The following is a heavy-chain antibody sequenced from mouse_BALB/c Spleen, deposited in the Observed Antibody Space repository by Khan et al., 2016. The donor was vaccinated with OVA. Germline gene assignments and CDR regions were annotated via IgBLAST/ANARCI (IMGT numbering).Heavy chain of an antibody. V-gene: IGHV3-1*02. CDR3: ASAGYYPCFDV. CDR2: IHYSGST. CDR1: GYSITSGYN. Sequence: EVQLQESGPDLVKPSQSLSLTCTVTGYSITSGYNWHWIRQFPGDKLEWMGYIHYSGSTNYSPSLKSRISITRDTSRNQFFLQLNSVTTEDTATYYWASAGYYPCFDVWGAGTRGTVAS. D-gene: IGHD2-3*01. J-gene: IGHJ1*02.